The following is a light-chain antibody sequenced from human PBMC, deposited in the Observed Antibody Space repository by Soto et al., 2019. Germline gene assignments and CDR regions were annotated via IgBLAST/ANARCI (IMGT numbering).Light chain of an antibody. V-gene: IGLV2-14*01. Sequence: QSALTQPASVSGSPGQSITISCTGTSSDVGGYNYVSWYQQHPGKAPKLTIYEVSNRPSGVSNRFSGYKSGNTASLTISGLQAEDEADYYCSSYTSSSIDYVFGTGTKVTVL. CDR2: EVS. CDR1: SSDVGGYNY. CDR3: SSYTSSSIDYV. J-gene: IGLJ1*01.